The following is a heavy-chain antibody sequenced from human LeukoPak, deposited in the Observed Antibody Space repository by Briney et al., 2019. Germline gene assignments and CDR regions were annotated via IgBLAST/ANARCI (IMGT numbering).Heavy chain of an antibody. Sequence: GGSLRLSCAASGFAFSDYYMNWIRQAPGKGLEWISYISSSASIISYADSAKGRFTISRGNAKSSLYLQMNSLRVEDTAVYYCARAPYSSSWYYFDFWGQGTLVTVSS. CDR2: ISSSASII. J-gene: IGHJ4*02. V-gene: IGHV3-11*01. D-gene: IGHD6-13*01. CDR1: GFAFSDYY. CDR3: ARAPYSSSWYYFDF.